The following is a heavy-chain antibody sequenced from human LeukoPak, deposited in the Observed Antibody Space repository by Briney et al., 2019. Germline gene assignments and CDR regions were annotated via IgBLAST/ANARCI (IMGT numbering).Heavy chain of an antibody. V-gene: IGHV4-30-2*01. CDR1: GGSFSGYY. D-gene: IGHD7-27*01. Sequence: PSETLSLTCAVYGGSFSGYYWSWIRQPPGKGLEWIGYIYHSGSTYYNPSLKSRVTISVDRSKNQFSLKLSSVTAADTAVYYCARRNGEXGDAFDIWGQGTXVTVSS. CDR2: IYHSGST. J-gene: IGHJ3*02. CDR3: ARRNGEXGDAFDI.